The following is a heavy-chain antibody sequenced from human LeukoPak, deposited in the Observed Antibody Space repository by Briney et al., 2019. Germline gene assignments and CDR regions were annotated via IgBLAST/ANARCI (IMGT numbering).Heavy chain of an antibody. D-gene: IGHD4-11*01. J-gene: IGHJ4*02. V-gene: IGHV3-30-3*01. CDR1: GFTFSSYA. CDR2: LSSDGNSK. Sequence: PGGSLRLSCEASGFTFSSYAFHWVRQAPGKGLEWVAFLSSDGNSKYYADSVKGRFTISRDNSKNTLYLQMNSLRVEDTALYYCAGYDHSNYLAYWGQGILVTFSS. CDR3: AGYDHSNYLAY.